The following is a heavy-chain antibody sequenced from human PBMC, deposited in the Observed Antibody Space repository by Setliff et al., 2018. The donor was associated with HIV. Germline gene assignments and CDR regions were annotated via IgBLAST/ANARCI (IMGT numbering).Heavy chain of an antibody. CDR2: IHTSGIT. CDR1: NGSISNYY. Sequence: SETLSLTCSVSNGSISNYYWTWIRQPAGKGLEWIGRIHTSGITNYNPSLKSRVNVSLDTSENYFSLNLTSVTAADTAVYYCAREGGTDRFFDYWGQGTPVTVSS. D-gene: IGHD3-16*01. J-gene: IGHJ4*01. V-gene: IGHV4-4*07. CDR3: AREGGTDRFFDY.